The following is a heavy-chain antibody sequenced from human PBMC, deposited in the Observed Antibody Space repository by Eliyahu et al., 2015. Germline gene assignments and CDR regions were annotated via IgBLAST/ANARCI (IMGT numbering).Heavy chain of an antibody. V-gene: IGHV3-48*01. D-gene: IGHD1-26*01. J-gene: IGHJ4*02. CDR3: ARDRGVSGSYYVSDF. CDR2: ISSSGTI. Sequence: EVQLVESGGTLVQPGGSLRXXCAASGFTXSSYSIHWVRQAPGKGLEWISYISSSGTIYYADSVKGRFTISRDNAKNSLYLQMNSLRVEDTAVYYCARDRGVSGSYYVSDFWGQGTLVTVSS. CDR1: GFTXSSYS.